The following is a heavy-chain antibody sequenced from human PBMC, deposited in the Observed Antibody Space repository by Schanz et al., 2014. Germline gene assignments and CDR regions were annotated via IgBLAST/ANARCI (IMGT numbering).Heavy chain of an antibody. CDR1: GFTFSSYW. CDR2: INSDGSTT. Sequence: EVQLVESGGGFVQPGGSLRLSCAASGFTFSSYWMHWVRQAPGKGLVWVSRINSDGSTTIYADSVKGRFTISRDNAKNTLYLQMNSLRAEDTAVYYGARPLGPNYYYYGLDVWGQGTTVTVSS. J-gene: IGHJ6*02. CDR3: ARPLGPNYYYYGLDV. V-gene: IGHV3-74*01.